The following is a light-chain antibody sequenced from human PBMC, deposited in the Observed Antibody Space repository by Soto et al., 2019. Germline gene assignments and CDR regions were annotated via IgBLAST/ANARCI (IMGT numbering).Light chain of an antibody. Sequence: DIQMTQSPSTLSASVGDRVTITCRASQSISSWLAWYQQKPGKAPKLLIFDASSLESGVPSRFSGRGSGTEFTLTIRSPQPDDVATYYCQQYNSYWTFGQGTKVEIK. CDR1: QSISSW. V-gene: IGKV1-5*01. CDR3: QQYNSYWT. CDR2: DAS. J-gene: IGKJ1*01.